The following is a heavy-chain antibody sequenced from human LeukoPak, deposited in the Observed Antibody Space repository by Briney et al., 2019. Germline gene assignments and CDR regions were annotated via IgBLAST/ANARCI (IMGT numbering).Heavy chain of an antibody. V-gene: IGHV3-73*01. CDR3: TRHHYGSGG. CDR1: GFTFSGSA. J-gene: IGHJ4*02. CDR2: IRSKANTYAT. D-gene: IGHD3-10*01. Sequence: GGSLRLSCAASGFTFSGSAMHWVRQASGKGLEWVGRIRSKANTYATAYAASVKGTFTISRDDSKNTAYLQMNSLKTEDTAVYYCTRHHYGSGGGGQGTLVTVSS.